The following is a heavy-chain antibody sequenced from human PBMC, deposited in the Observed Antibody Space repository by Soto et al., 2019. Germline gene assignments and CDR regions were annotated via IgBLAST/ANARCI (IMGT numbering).Heavy chain of an antibody. J-gene: IGHJ6*02. CDR2: ISYDGTDK. Sequence: GGSLTLSCAASGFTFSSYGIHWVRQPPAKGLEWVALISYDGTDKYYADSVKGRFTISRDNSKNTLYLQMSSLGPEDTAVYYCVKERYAQLWLEDYGMDVWGQGTTVTVSS. CDR3: VKERYAQLWLEDYGMDV. CDR1: GFTFSSYG. D-gene: IGHD5-18*01. V-gene: IGHV3-30*18.